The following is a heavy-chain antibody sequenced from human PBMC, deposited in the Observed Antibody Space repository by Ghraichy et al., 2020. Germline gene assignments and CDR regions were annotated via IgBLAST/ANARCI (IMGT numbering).Heavy chain of an antibody. CDR3: ARGPRVQLWLRAGPPAFGY. J-gene: IGHJ4*02. Sequence: ASVKVSCKASGYTFTSYDINWVRQATGQGLEWMGWMNPNSGNTGYAQKFQGRVTITRNTSISTAYMELSSLRSEDTAVYYCARGPRVQLWLRAGPPAFGYWGKGTLVTFSS. CDR1: GYTFTSYD. CDR2: MNPNSGNT. D-gene: IGHD5-18*01. V-gene: IGHV1-8*03.